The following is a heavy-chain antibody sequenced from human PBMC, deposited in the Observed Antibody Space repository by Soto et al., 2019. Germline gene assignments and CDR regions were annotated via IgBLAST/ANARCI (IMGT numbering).Heavy chain of an antibody. CDR3: ARLVVGSGSPDY. V-gene: IGHV4-59*08. D-gene: IGHD3-10*01. CDR1: GGSISSYY. Sequence: SETLSLTCTVSGGSISSYYWSWIRQPPGKGLEWIGYIYYSGSTNYNPSLKSRVTISVDTSKNQFSLKLSSVTAADTAVYYCARLVVGSGSPDYWGQGTLVTVSS. CDR2: IYYSGST. J-gene: IGHJ4*02.